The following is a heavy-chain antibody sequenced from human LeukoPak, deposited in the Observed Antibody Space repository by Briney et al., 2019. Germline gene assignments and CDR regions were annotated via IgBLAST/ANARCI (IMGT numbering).Heavy chain of an antibody. J-gene: IGHJ5*02. V-gene: IGHV4-59*12. D-gene: IGHD1-26*01. CDR2: IYCSGST. Sequence: PSETLSLTCAVSGGSISSYYWSWIRQPPGKGLEWIGYIYCSGSTNYNSSVKSRLTISVHTSKNQFSLKLMSVTAVDTAVSSCARGILESSGRRTWFTPWGQGTLVTVSS. CDR1: GGSISSYY. CDR3: ARGILESSGRRTWFTP.